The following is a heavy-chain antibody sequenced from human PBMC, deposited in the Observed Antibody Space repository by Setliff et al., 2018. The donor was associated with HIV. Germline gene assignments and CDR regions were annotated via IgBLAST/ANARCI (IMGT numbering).Heavy chain of an antibody. CDR1: GFTFSSYS. Sequence: PGGSLRLSCAASGFTFSSYSMNWVRQAPGKGLEWVSFISSSSSYIYYADSVKGRFTISRDYAKNSLYLQMNSLRADDTAVYYCAKDPPGFSHFLDYWGQGAVVTVSS. V-gene: IGHV3-21*01. J-gene: IGHJ4*02. CDR3: AKDPPGFSHFLDY. CDR2: ISSSSSYI.